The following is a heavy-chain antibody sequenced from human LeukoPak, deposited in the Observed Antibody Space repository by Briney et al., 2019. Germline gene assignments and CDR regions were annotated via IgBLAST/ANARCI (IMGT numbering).Heavy chain of an antibody. CDR1: GFTFSTYG. J-gene: IGHJ4*02. Sequence: PGGSLRLSCAASGFTFSTYGMNWVRQAPGKGLEWVAIISYDESNTYYADSVKGRFTISRDNSKNTLYLQMGSLRAEDMAVYYCARDPGSFPGYYFDYWGQGTLVTVSS. V-gene: IGHV3-30*03. CDR2: ISYDESNT. CDR3: ARDPGSFPGYYFDY. D-gene: IGHD6-13*01.